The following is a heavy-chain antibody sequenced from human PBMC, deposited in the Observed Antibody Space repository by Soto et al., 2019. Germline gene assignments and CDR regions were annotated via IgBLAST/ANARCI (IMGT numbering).Heavy chain of an antibody. J-gene: IGHJ6*03. CDR3: ARDLSWGSNWYYYMDV. Sequence: EVQLVESGGGLVQPGGSLRLSCATSGFILSDCAMNWVRQAPGKGLEWVSYISSSSSVIDYADSVKGRFTVSRDNARNSLYLKMTSLRAEYTAVYYCARDLSWGSNWYYYMDVWGKGTTVTVSS. CDR2: ISSSSSVI. CDR1: GFILSDCA. V-gene: IGHV3-48*01. D-gene: IGHD7-27*01.